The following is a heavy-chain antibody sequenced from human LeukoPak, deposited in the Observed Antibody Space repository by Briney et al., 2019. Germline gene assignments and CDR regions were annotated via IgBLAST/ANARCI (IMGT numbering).Heavy chain of an antibody. J-gene: IGHJ4*02. CDR1: GGSFSGYY. V-gene: IGHV4-59*01. CDR3: ARVTRGLVRGIDY. D-gene: IGHD3-10*01. CDR2: IYYSGNT. Sequence: SETLSLTCAVYGGSFSGYYWSWIRQPPGKGLEWIGYIYYSGNTNYNPSLKSRVTISVDTSKNQFSLKLSSVTAADTAVYYCARVTRGLVRGIDYWGQGTLVTVSS.